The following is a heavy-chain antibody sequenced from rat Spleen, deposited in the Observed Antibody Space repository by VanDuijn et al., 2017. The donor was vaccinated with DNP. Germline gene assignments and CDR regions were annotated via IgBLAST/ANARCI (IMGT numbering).Heavy chain of an antibody. CDR1: GYSITSDY. V-gene: IGHV3-1*01. CDR3: ARAYYDGTYYPNWYFDF. Sequence: EVQLQESGPGLAKPSQSLSLTCSVTGYSITSDYWGWIRKFPGNKMEWIGLISYSGVTSYNPSLKRRISITRDTSKRQFFLQLNSVTTEDTATYYCARAYYDGTYYPNWYFDFWGPGTTVTVSS. J-gene: IGHJ1*01. CDR2: ISYSGVT. D-gene: IGHD1-12*02.